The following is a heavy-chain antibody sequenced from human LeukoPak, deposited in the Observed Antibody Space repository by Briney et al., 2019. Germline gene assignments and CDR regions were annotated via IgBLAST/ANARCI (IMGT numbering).Heavy chain of an antibody. CDR2: INHSGST. J-gene: IGHJ3*02. CDR3: ARCPGSWSGYDAFDI. V-gene: IGHV4-34*01. Sequence: SETLSLTCAVYGGSFSGYYWSWIRQPPGKGLEWIGEINHSGSTNYNPSLKSQVTISVDTSKSQFSLKLSSVTAADTAVYYCARCPGSWSGYDAFDIWGQGTMVTVSS. D-gene: IGHD6-13*01. CDR1: GGSFSGYY.